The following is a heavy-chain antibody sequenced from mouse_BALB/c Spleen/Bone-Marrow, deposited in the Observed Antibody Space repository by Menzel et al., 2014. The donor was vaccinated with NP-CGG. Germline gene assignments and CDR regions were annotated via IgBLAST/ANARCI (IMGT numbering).Heavy chain of an antibody. J-gene: IGHJ2*01. D-gene: IGHD2-14*01. CDR2: INPGSGGT. CDR3: ARGDYRSYYFDY. V-gene: IGHV1-54*01. CDR1: GYAFTNYL. Sequence: LVESGAELVRPGTSVKVSCKASGYAFTNYLIEWVKQRPGQGLEWIGVINPGSGGTNYNEKFKGKATLTADKSSSTAYMQLSSLTSDDSAVYFCARGDYRSYYFDYWGQGTTLTVSS.